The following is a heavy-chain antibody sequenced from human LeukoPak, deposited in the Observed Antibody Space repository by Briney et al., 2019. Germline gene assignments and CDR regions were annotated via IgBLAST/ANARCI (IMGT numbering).Heavy chain of an antibody. J-gene: IGHJ4*02. CDR2: IFPGGST. CDR3: FRTRRDSDGWYFLDY. V-gene: IGHV4-4*07. D-gene: IGHD6-19*01. Sequence: PSQTLSLTCTVSGGAISSYYWNWIRQPAGKGQEWIGRIFPGGSTYYNPSLKSRVTMSVDTSKNHFSLKLSSVTAADTAVYYCFRTRRDSDGWYFLDYCGQGTLVTVSS. CDR1: GGAISSYY.